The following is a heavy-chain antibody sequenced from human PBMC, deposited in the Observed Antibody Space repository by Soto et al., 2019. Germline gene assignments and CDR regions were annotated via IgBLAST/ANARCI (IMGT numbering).Heavy chain of an antibody. CDR1: GFTFSSYG. D-gene: IGHD1-26*01. CDR3: AKAEVGADAFDI. J-gene: IGHJ3*02. V-gene: IGHV3-30*18. CDR2: ISYDGSNK. Sequence: GGSLRLSCAASGFTFSSYGMHWVRQAPGKGLEWVAVISYDGSNKYYADSVKGRFTISRDNSKNTLYLQMNSLRAEDTAVYYCAKAEVGADAFDIWGQGTMVTVSS.